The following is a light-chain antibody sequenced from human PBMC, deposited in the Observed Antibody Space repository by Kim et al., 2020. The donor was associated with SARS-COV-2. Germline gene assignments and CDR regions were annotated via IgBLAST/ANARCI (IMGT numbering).Light chain of an antibody. CDR3: GTWDSNLSVYV. Sequence: QSVLTQPPSVSVAPGQKVTISCSGSSSNIENNYVSWYQQLPGTAPKLLIFDNDERPSGIPDRFSGSKSGTSATLGITGLQTGDEADYYCGTWDSNLSVYVFGTGTKVTVL. V-gene: IGLV1-51*01. CDR2: DND. CDR1: SSNIENNY. J-gene: IGLJ1*01.